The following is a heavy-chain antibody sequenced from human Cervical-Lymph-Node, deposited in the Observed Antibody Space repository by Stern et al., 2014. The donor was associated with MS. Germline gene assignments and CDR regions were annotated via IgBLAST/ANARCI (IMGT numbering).Heavy chain of an antibody. J-gene: IGHJ6*02. CDR1: GYTFTDYF. V-gene: IGHV1-2*06. Sequence: QLVQSGAEVKKPWASVRVSCKASGYTFTDYFLHWVRQAPGQRPEWMGRINPDSGGASFAQKFQGRVTMTRDTSVNTAYMELKWLTSADTAIYYCASGPGRGVMDVWGQGTTVTVSS. D-gene: IGHD3-10*01. CDR3: ASGPGRGVMDV. CDR2: INPDSGGA.